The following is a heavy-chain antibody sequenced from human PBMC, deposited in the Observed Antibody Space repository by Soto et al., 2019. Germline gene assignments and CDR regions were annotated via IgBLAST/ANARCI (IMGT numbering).Heavy chain of an antibody. CDR3: ARGYERRRRYLPLLDY. D-gene: IGHD3-16*02. CDR2: ISHSGST. V-gene: IGHV4-34*01. Sequence: QVQLQQWGAGLLKPSETLSLRCVVNSGSVSGYYWTWIRQTPGKGLEWIGEISHSGSTNYNPSLMSRVTMSADTSKKQFSLRLSSVTAADTALYFCARGYERRRRYLPLLDYWGQGTLVTVSS. CDR1: SGSVSGYY. J-gene: IGHJ4*02.